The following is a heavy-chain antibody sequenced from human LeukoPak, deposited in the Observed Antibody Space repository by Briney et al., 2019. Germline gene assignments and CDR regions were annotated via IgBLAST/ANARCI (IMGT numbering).Heavy chain of an antibody. CDR2: ISSGSTFV. Sequence: SGGSLSLSCAASRFTFSDYSMNWVRQAPGKGLEWVSSISSGSTFVYYADSVKGRFTISRDNAKSSLYLQMSSLRADDAAVYFCAKGSVDTAMVNGLWYFDLWGRGTLVTVSS. J-gene: IGHJ2*01. D-gene: IGHD5-18*01. CDR1: RFTFSDYS. CDR3: AKGSVDTAMVNGLWYFDL. V-gene: IGHV3-21*01.